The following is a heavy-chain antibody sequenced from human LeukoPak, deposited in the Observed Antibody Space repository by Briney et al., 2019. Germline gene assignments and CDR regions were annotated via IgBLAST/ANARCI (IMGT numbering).Heavy chain of an antibody. CDR3: ASHRWDAFDI. CDR2: ISSSSSYI. D-gene: IGHD6-13*01. CDR1: GFTFSSYS. Sequence: GGSLRLSCAASGFTFSSYSMNWVRQAPGKGLEWVSSISSSSSYIYYADSVKGRFTISRDNAKNSLYLQMNSLRAKDTAVYYCASHRWDAFDIGGQGTMVTVSS. J-gene: IGHJ3*02. V-gene: IGHV3-21*01.